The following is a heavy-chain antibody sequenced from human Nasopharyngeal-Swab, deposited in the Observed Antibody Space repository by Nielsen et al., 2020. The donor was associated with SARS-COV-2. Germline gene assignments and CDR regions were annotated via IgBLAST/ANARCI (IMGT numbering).Heavy chain of an antibody. Sequence: ASVKVSCKASGYTFTSYAMNWVRQAPGQGLEWMGWINTNNGNPTYAQGFTGRFVFSLDTSVSTAYLQISSLKAEDTAVYYCARDPPPPYYDILTGYYRGYYGMDVWGQGTTVTVSS. V-gene: IGHV7-4-1*02. CDR3: ARDPPPPYYDILTGYYRGYYGMDV. D-gene: IGHD3-9*01. CDR2: INTNNGNP. CDR1: GYTFTSYA. J-gene: IGHJ6*02.